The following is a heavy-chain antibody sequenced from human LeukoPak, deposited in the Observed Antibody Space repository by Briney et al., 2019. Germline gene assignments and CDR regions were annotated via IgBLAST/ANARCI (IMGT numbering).Heavy chain of an antibody. CDR3: AKGTTRAGRWVEDFDY. Sequence: GGSLRLSCAASGFTFSSYGMHWVRQAPGKGLEWVAFIRFDGTNKYSADSVKGRFTISRDNSKDTLYLQMNSLRAEDTAVYYCAKGTTRAGRWVEDFDYWGQGTLVTVSS. V-gene: IGHV3-30*02. J-gene: IGHJ4*02. CDR2: IRFDGTNK. D-gene: IGHD6-13*01. CDR1: GFTFSSYG.